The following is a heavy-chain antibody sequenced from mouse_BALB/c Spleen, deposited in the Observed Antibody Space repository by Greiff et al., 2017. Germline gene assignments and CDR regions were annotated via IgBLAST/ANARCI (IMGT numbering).Heavy chain of an antibody. D-gene: IGHD6-1*01. CDR3: VCRSERYAMDY. Sequence: QVQLQQSGAELAKPGASVKMSCKASGYTFTSYWMHWVKQRPGQGLEWIGYINPSTGYTEYNQKFKDKATLTADKSSSTAYMQLSSLTSEDSAVYYCVCRSERYAMDYWGQGTSVTVSS. CDR2: INPSTGYT. V-gene: IGHV1-7*01. J-gene: IGHJ4*01. CDR1: GYTFTSYW.